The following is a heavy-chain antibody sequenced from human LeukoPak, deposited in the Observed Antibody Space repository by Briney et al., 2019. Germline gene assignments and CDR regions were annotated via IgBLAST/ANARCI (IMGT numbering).Heavy chain of an antibody. CDR2: INPKSGGT. Sequence: GASAKVSCKASGYTFTGYYMHWVRQAPGQGLEWMGWINPKSGGTTYEQKFQGRVTMTRDTSTSTAYMELSRLRSDDTAVYYCARGGEVCSSSSCYRGHDYWGQGTLVTVSS. CDR3: ARGGEVCSSSSCYRGHDY. V-gene: IGHV1-2*02. D-gene: IGHD2-2*01. CDR1: GYTFTGYY. J-gene: IGHJ4*02.